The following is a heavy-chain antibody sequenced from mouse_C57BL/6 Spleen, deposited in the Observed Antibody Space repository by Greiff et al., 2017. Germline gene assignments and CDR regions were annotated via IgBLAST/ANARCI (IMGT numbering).Heavy chain of an antibody. J-gene: IGHJ4*01. Sequence: QVQLQQPGAELVKPGASVKMSCKASGYTFTSYWITWVKQRPGQGLEWIGDIYPGSGSTNYNEKFKSKATLTVDKSSSTAYMQLSSLTSEDSAVYYCARRSAQATGYAMDDWGQGTSVTVSS. V-gene: IGHV1-55*01. CDR3: ARRSAQATGYAMDD. CDR1: GYTFTSYW. D-gene: IGHD3-2*02. CDR2: IYPGSGST.